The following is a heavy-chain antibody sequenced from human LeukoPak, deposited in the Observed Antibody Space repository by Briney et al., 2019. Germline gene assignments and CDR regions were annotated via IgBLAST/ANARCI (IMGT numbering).Heavy chain of an antibody. J-gene: IGHJ3*02. CDR2: IYPGGSDT. D-gene: IGHD6-13*01. CDR1: GYSFTSYW. V-gene: IGHV5-51*01. CDR3: ARPRYSSSWDDAFDI. Sequence: GESLKISCKGSGYSFTSYWIGWVRQMPGKGLEWMGIIYPGGSDTRYSPSFQGQVTISANKSISTAYLQWSSLKASDTAMYYCARPRYSSSWDDAFDIWGQGTMVTVSS.